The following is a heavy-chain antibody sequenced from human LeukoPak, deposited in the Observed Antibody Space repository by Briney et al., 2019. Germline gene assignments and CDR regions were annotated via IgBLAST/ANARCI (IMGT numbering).Heavy chain of an antibody. Sequence: GGSLRLSCAASGFTFSDHYMDWVRQAPGKGLEWVGRTRNKANSYTTEYAASVKGRFTISRDDSKNSLYLQMNSLKTEDTAVYYCASGSSSSWEFGYWGQGTLVTVSS. CDR3: ASGSSSSWEFGY. CDR1: GFTFSDHY. CDR2: TRNKANSYTT. V-gene: IGHV3-72*01. D-gene: IGHD6-13*01. J-gene: IGHJ4*02.